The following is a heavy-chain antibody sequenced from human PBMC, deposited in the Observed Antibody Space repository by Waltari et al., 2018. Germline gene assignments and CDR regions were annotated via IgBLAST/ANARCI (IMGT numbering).Heavy chain of an antibody. Sequence: QLQLQESGPGLVKPSETLSLTCTVSGGSISSSSYYWGWIRQPPGKGLEWIGNIYYRGSTYYNPSRKSRVTISVDTSKNQFSLKLSSVTAADTAVYYCARQTWIQLWLYAFDIWGQGTMVTVSS. CDR1: GGSISSSSYY. CDR2: IYYRGST. J-gene: IGHJ3*02. D-gene: IGHD5-18*01. CDR3: ARQTWIQLWLYAFDI. V-gene: IGHV4-39*01.